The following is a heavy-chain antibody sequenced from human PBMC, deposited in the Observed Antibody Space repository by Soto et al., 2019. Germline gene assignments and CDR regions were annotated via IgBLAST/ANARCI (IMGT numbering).Heavy chain of an antibody. D-gene: IGHD2-2*01. J-gene: IGHJ3*02. Sequence: GGSLRLSCAASGFTFSGSAMHWVRQASGKWLEWVGRIRSKANSYATAYAASVKGRFTISRDDSKNTAYLQMNSLKTEDTAVYYCTRIYCSSTSCYGEYDAFDIWGQGTMVTVSS. V-gene: IGHV3-73*01. CDR3: TRIYCSSTSCYGEYDAFDI. CDR2: IRSKANSYAT. CDR1: GFTFSGSA.